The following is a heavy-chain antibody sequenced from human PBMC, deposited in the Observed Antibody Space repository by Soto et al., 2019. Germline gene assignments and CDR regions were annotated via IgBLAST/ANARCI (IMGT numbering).Heavy chain of an antibody. D-gene: IGHD2-15*01. J-gene: IGHJ6*03. V-gene: IGHV3-66*01. CDR1: GFTVSSNY. Sequence: EVQLVESGGGFVQPGGSLRLSCAASGFTVSSNYMSWVRQAPGKGLEWVSVIYSGGTTYFADSVKGRFTISRDNSKNTLYLQMNGLRAEDTAVYYCATTTRGCSGGSCYSVPYFYYYMDAWGKGTTVTVSS. CDR2: IYSGGTT. CDR3: ATTTRGCSGGSCYSVPYFYYYMDA.